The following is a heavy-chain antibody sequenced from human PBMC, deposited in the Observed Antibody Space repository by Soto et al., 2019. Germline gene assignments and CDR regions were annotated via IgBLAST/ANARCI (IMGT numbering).Heavy chain of an antibody. CDR3: ARGETAPDY. CDR2: LYYSGGT. CDR1: GGSISSGDYY. Sequence: QVHLQESGPGLVKPSQTLSLTCTVSGGSISSGDYYWSWIRQPPGKGLEWIGYLYYSGGTYSNPSLASGVPVSVGTSKNHFSLKLSSVTAADTAVYYCARGETAPDYWFQGTLVTVSS. D-gene: IGHD1-26*01. V-gene: IGHV4-30-4*01. J-gene: IGHJ4*02.